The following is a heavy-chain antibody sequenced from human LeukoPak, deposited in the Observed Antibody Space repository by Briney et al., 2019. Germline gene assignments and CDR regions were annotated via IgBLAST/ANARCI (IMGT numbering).Heavy chain of an antibody. J-gene: IGHJ3*02. V-gene: IGHV4-4*07. CDR1: GGSISSYY. D-gene: IGHD3-22*01. CDR3: ARVLSNFFYDSSGYPHLGAFDI. CDR2: IYTSGST. Sequence: SETLSLTCTVSGGSISSYYWSWIRQPAGKGLEWIGRIYTSGSTYYNPSLKSRVTISVDTSKNQFSLKLSSVTAADTAVYYCARVLSNFFYDSSGYPHLGAFDIWGQGTMVTVSS.